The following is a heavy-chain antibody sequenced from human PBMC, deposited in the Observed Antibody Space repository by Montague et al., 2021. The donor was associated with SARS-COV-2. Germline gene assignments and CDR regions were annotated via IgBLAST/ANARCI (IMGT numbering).Heavy chain of an antibody. D-gene: IGHD4-17*01. CDR1: GGSISGYF. J-gene: IGHJ4*02. V-gene: IGHV4-4*07. Sequence: SETLSLTCTVSGGSISGYFWSWIRQPPGKGLEWIGRIYTSGSTNYNPSLRSRVTMSVDTFKNQFSLKVNSVTAADTAVYYCARGYYRGYGDGFDYWGQGTLVTVSS. CDR2: IYTSGST. CDR3: ARGYYRGYGDGFDY.